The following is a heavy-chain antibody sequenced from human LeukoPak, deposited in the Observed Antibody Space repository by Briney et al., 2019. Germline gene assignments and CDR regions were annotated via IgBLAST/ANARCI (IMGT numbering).Heavy chain of an antibody. CDR3: AKDKNYYYDSSGHDY. CDR1: GFTFDDYA. CDR2: ISWNSGSI. Sequence: GGSLRLSCAASGFTFDDYAMHWVRHAPGKGLEWVSGISWNSGSIGYADSVKGRFTISRDNAKNSLYLQMNSLRAEDTALYYCAKDKNYYYDSSGHDYGGQGTLVTVSS. J-gene: IGHJ4*02. V-gene: IGHV3-9*01. D-gene: IGHD3-22*01.